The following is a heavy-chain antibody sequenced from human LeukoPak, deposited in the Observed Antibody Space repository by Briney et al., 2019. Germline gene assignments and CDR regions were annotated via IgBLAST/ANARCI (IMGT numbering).Heavy chain of an antibody. Sequence: SETLSLTCTVSGGSINSYYWSWIRQPPGKGLEWIGYISSSGSTKYNPSLKSRVTISVDTSKNQFSLSLRSVTAADTAVYYCARTVGTNTYLDNWGQGTLVTVSS. J-gene: IGHJ4*02. V-gene: IGHV4-59*01. CDR3: ARTVGTNTYLDN. CDR1: GGSINSYY. D-gene: IGHD4-23*01. CDR2: ISSSGST.